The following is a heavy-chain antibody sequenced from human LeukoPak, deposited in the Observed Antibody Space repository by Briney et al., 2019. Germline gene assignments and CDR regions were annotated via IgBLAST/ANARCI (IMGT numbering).Heavy chain of an antibody. V-gene: IGHV3-72*01. CDR3: VALIRGVGY. J-gene: IGHJ4*02. CDR1: GFTFSDHY. Sequence: PGGSLRLSCAASGFTFSDHYMDWVRQAPGKGLEWVGRTENKAHSYTTEYAASVKCRFTISRDASKNSLYLQMNSLRAEDTAVYYYVALIRGVGYWGQGTLVTVSS. D-gene: IGHD3-10*01. CDR2: TENKAHSYTT.